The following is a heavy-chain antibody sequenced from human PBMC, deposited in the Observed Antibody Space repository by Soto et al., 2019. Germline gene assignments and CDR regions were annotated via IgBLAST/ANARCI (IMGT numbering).Heavy chain of an antibody. CDR3: ARTHYYDSSGYYFDY. CDR2: IYYSGST. CDR1: GGSISSSSYY. Sequence: SETLSLTCTVSGGSISSSSYYWGWIRQPPGKGLEWIGSIYYSGSTYYNPSLKSRVTISVDTSKNQFSLKLSSVTAADTAVYYCARTHYYDSSGYYFDYWGQGILVTVSS. D-gene: IGHD3-22*01. V-gene: IGHV4-39*01. J-gene: IGHJ4*02.